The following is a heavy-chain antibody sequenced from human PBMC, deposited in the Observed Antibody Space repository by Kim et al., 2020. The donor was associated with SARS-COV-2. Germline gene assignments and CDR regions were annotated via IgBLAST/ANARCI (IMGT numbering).Heavy chain of an antibody. V-gene: IGHV1-69*01. CDR3: AADYYYDSSGYYHPFDY. Sequence: FQGRVTITADESTSTAYMELSSLRSEDTAVYYCAADYYYDSSGYYHPFDYWGQGTLVTVSS. D-gene: IGHD3-22*01. J-gene: IGHJ4*02.